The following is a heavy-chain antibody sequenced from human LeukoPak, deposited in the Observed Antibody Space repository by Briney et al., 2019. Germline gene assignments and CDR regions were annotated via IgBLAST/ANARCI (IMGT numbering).Heavy chain of an antibody. CDR1: GYTFTGYY. V-gene: IGHV1-2*04. Sequence: VASVKVSCKASGYTFTGYYMHWVRQAPGQGLEWMGWINPNSGGTNYAQKFQGWVTMTRDTSISTVYMELSSLRSEDTAVYYCARAQAWDSSDPNWFDPWGQGTLVTVSS. CDR2: INPNSGGT. J-gene: IGHJ5*02. CDR3: ARAQAWDSSDPNWFDP. D-gene: IGHD6-19*01.